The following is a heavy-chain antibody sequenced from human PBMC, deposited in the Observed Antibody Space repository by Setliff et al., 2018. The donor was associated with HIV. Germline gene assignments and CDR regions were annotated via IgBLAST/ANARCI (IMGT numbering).Heavy chain of an antibody. J-gene: IGHJ4*02. CDR2: IYYSGST. Sequence: LSLTCTVSGGSISSGDYYWSWIRQPPGKGLEWIGYIYYSGSTYYNPSLKSRVTIAVDTSKNQFSLKLSSVTAADTAVYYCARAGRWLQLPGIDYWGQGTLVTVSS. V-gene: IGHV4-30-4*08. CDR1: GGSISSGDYY. D-gene: IGHD5-12*01. CDR3: ARAGRWLQLPGIDY.